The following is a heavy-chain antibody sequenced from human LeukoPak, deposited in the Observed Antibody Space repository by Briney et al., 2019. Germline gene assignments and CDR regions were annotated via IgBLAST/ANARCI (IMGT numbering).Heavy chain of an antibody. Sequence: PSETLSLTCTVSGYSISSGYYWGWIRQPPGKGLEWIGSIYHSGSTYYNPSLKSRVTISVDTSKNQFSLKLSSVTAADTAVYYCARDPGSSSWRTHFDYWGQGTLVTVSS. CDR2: IYHSGST. CDR3: ARDPGSSSWRTHFDY. V-gene: IGHV4-38-2*02. D-gene: IGHD6-13*01. CDR1: GYSISSGYY. J-gene: IGHJ4*02.